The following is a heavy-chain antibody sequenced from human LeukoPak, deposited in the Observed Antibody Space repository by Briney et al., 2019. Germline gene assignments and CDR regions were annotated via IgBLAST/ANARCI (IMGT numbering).Heavy chain of an antibody. J-gene: IGHJ4*02. V-gene: IGHV4-31*03. CDR1: GGSISSGGYY. CDR3: ARETVAAAGVFDY. CDR2: IYYSGST. D-gene: IGHD6-13*01. Sequence: PSETLSLTCTVSGGSISSGGYYWSWIRQHPGKGLEWIGYIYYSGSTYYNPSLKSRVTISVDTSKNQFSLKLSSVTAADTAAYYCARETVAAAGVFDYWGQGTLVTVSS.